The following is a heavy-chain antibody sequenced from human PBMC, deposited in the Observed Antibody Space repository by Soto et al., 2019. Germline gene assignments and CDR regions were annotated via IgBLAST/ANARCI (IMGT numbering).Heavy chain of an antibody. J-gene: IGHJ4*02. V-gene: IGHV1-69*01. CDR2: IIPIFGTA. Sequence: QVQLVQSGAEVKKPGSSVKVSCKASGGTFSSYAICWVRQAPGQGLEWMGGIIPIFGTANYAQKFQGRVTITADESTSTAYMELSSLRSEDTAVYYCASYDSSGYYYSPIDYWGQGTLVTVSS. D-gene: IGHD3-22*01. CDR3: ASYDSSGYYYSPIDY. CDR1: GGTFSSYA.